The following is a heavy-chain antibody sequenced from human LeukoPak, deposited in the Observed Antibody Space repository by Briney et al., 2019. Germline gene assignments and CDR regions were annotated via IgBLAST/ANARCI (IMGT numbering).Heavy chain of an antibody. V-gene: IGHV3-23*01. CDR3: AKDGHCPDSICPTNIAVAGYVDS. CDR2: INYNGGST. J-gene: IGHJ4*02. Sequence: PGGSLRLSCAASGFSFNIYTMNWVRQTPGKGLEWVSIINYNGGSTHYADSVKGRFTISRDNSKRMVYLQMNSLRDEDTAIYYCAKDGHCPDSICPTNIAVAGYVDSWGQGTLVTVSS. CDR1: GFSFNIYT. D-gene: IGHD6-19*01.